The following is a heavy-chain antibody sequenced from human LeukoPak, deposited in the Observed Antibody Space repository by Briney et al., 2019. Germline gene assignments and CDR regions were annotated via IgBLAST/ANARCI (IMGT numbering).Heavy chain of an antibody. Sequence: GGSLRLSCAASGFTFSSYEMYWVRQAPGKGLEWVSAIYSGGRTYYADSVKGRFTISRDNSKNTVYLQMNSLRAEDTAVYYCARVYYGSGSLHYYYYYMDVWGKGTTVTISS. CDR1: GFTFSSYE. CDR3: ARVYYGSGSLHYYYYYMDV. CDR2: IYSGGRT. V-gene: IGHV3-53*01. J-gene: IGHJ6*03. D-gene: IGHD3-10*01.